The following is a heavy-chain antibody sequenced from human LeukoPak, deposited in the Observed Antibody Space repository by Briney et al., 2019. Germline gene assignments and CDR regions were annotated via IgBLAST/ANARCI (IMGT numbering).Heavy chain of an antibody. Sequence: PSETLSLTCTVSGYSISSSYYWSWIRQPPGKGLEWIGYIYYSGSTNYNPSLKSRVTISVDTSKNQFSLKLSSVTAADTAVYYCARDGRGFGELDYWGQGTLVTVSS. D-gene: IGHD3-10*01. J-gene: IGHJ4*02. CDR3: ARDGRGFGELDY. V-gene: IGHV4-61*01. CDR1: GYSISSSYY. CDR2: IYYSGST.